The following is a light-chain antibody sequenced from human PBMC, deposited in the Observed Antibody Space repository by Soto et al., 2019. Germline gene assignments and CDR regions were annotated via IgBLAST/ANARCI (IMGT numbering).Light chain of an antibody. CDR3: QQHSHWPPWT. Sequence: PGETATHCWRVSENVNTFVDWYQQQPGQAPRLLIYGASNRATGIPARFSGSVSGTDFPLTISILEPEDFAVYYCQQHSHWPPWTFGQGTKVDIK. V-gene: IGKV3-11*01. CDR1: ENVNTF. J-gene: IGKJ1*01. CDR2: GAS.